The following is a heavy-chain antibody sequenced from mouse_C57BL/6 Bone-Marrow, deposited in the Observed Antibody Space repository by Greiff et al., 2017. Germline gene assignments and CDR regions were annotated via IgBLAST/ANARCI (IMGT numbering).Heavy chain of an antibody. CDR1: GYSITSGYY. V-gene: IGHV3-6*01. D-gene: IGHD1-1*02. J-gene: IGHJ4*01. CDR3: ASLWCYYAMDY. CDR2: ISYDGSN. Sequence: EVKLMESGPGLVKPSQSLSLTCSVTGYSITSGYYWNWIRQFPGNKLEWMGYISYDGSNNYNPSLKNRISLTRDTSKNPLFLKLNSVTTEDTATSCCASLWCYYAMDYWGQGTSVTVSS.